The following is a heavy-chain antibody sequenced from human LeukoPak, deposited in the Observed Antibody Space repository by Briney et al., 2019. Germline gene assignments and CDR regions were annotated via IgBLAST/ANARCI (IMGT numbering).Heavy chain of an antibody. CDR1: GFTFSSYW. V-gene: IGHV3-7*01. Sequence: PGGSLRLSCAASGFTFSSYWMSWVRQAPGKGLEWVANIKQDGSEKYYVDSVKGRFTISRDNAKNSLYLQMNSLRAEDTAVYYCARVSPTTVTTPHYFDYWGQGTLVTVSS. D-gene: IGHD4-17*01. CDR2: IKQDGSEK. J-gene: IGHJ4*02. CDR3: ARVSPTTVTTPHYFDY.